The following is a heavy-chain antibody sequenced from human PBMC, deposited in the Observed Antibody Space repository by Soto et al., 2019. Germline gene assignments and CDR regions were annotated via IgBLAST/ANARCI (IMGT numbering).Heavy chain of an antibody. CDR1: GGSISSSSYY. CDR3: ARPQEDIVVVPSAKGSWFDP. D-gene: IGHD2-2*01. V-gene: IGHV4-39*01. CDR2: IYFSVST. J-gene: IGHJ5*02. Sequence: VGASETLSLTCTVSGGSISSSSYYWGWIRQPPGKGLEWIGSIYFSVSTYNTRALKSRVTISVDTSKNKFFVKRSSVTAADTVVYYCARPQEDIVVVPSAKGSWFDPWGEGTLVTVSS.